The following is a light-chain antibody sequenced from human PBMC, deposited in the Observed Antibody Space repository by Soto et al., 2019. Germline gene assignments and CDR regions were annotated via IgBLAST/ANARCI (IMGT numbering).Light chain of an antibody. CDR3: QQYCDTPYS. CDR2: WAS. J-gene: IGKJ4*01. Sequence: DIVMTQSPDSLAVSLGERATINCKSSQSVSYSSNNKNYLAWYQQKPGQPPKLLIYWASIRESGVPDRFSGSGSGTDFTLTISGLQAEDVAVYYCQQYCDTPYSFGGGTKVEIK. V-gene: IGKV4-1*01. CDR1: QSVSYSSNNKNY.